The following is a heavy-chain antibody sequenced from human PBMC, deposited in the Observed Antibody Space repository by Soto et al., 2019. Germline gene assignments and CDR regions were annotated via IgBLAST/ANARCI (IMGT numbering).Heavy chain of an antibody. Sequence: QVQLVESGGGVVQPGRSLRLSCAASGFTFSSYGMHWVRQAPGKGLEWVAVIWYDGSNKYYADSVKGRFTISRDNSKKSLYLEMTGLGAEDTAVYYCARVSRAGRISAAMLTFGYWGQGTLVTVSS. J-gene: IGHJ4*02. CDR3: ARVSRAGRISAAMLTFGY. CDR1: GFTFSSYG. D-gene: IGHD2-2*01. CDR2: IWYDGSNK. V-gene: IGHV3-33*01.